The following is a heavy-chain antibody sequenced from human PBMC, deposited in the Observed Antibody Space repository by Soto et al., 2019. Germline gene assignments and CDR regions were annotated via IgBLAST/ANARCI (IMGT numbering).Heavy chain of an antibody. Sequence: WVSQNPGQRLEWMGWINAGNGNTKYSQKFQGRVTITRDTSASTAYMELSSLRSEDTAVYYCARGVERWLNLHGAFALWGRGTLVPVSS. V-gene: IGHV1-3*01. CDR2: INAGNGNT. D-gene: IGHD5-12*01. J-gene: IGHJ2*01. CDR3: ARGVERWLNLHGAFAL.